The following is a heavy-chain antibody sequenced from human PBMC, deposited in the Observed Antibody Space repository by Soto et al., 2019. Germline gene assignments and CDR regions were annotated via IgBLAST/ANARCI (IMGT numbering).Heavy chain of an antibody. CDR3: AKDMGYSSSPNYYYYGMDV. CDR2: ISWNSGSI. D-gene: IGHD6-6*01. J-gene: IGHJ6*02. Sequence: SLRLSCAASGFTFYDYAIHLFRQSAVKGREWVSGISWNSGSIGYADSVKGRFTISRDNAKNSLYLQMNSLRAEDTALYYCAKDMGYSSSPNYYYYGMDVWGQGTTVTVSS. CDR1: GFTFYDYA. V-gene: IGHV3-9*01.